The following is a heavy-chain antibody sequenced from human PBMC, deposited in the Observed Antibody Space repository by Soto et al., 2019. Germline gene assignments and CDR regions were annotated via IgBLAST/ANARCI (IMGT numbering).Heavy chain of an antibody. D-gene: IGHD2-2*01. J-gene: IGHJ4*02. Sequence: GSLRLSCAASGFTFNNAWMNWVRQAPGKGLEWVGRIQSMTDGGTTEYAAPVKGRFIISRDDSQNTLYLQIDSLEAEDTAVYFCTTTPLRYCSSTTCYSYFDYWGRGTLVTVSS. CDR2: IQSMTDGGTT. CDR1: GFTFNNAW. V-gene: IGHV3-15*01. CDR3: TTTPLRYCSSTTCYSYFDY.